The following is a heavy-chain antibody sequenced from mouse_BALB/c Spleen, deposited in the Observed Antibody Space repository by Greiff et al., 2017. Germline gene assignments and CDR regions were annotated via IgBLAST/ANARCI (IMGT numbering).Heavy chain of an antibody. CDR2: IWTGGGT. V-gene: IGHV2-9-2*01. Sequence: VQVVESGPGLVAPSQSLSITCTVSGFSLTSYDISWIRQPPGKGLEWLGVIWTGGGTNYNSAFMSRLSISKDNSKSQVFLKMNSLQTDDTAIYYCVREAYDGYYFDYWGQGTTLTVSS. D-gene: IGHD2-3*01. J-gene: IGHJ2*01. CDR1: GFSLTSYD. CDR3: VREAYDGYYFDY.